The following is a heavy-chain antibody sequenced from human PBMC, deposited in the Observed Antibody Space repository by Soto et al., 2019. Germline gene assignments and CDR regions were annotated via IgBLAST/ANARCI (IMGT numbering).Heavy chain of an antibody. D-gene: IGHD3-3*01. V-gene: IGHV1-2*04. CDR2: INPNSGGT. CDR1: GYTFTGYY. Sequence: ASVKVSCKASGYTFTGYYMHWVRQAPGQGLEWMGWINPNSGGTNYAQKFQGWVTMTRDTSISTAYMELSRLRSDDTAVYYCARDPLSQYYDFWSGPFDYWGQGTLVTVSS. J-gene: IGHJ4*02. CDR3: ARDPLSQYYDFWSGPFDY.